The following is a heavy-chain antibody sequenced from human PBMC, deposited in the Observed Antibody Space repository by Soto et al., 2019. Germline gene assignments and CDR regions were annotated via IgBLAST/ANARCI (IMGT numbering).Heavy chain of an antibody. D-gene: IGHD3-22*01. CDR1: GGTFSTYA. V-gene: IGHV1-69*13. CDR2: IIPLFGTA. J-gene: IGHJ4*02. CDR3: ARGVHYDSSGYYYFY. Sequence: SVKVSCKASGGTFSTYAIDWVRQAPGQGLEWMGGIIPLFGTAKYAQNFQGRITITSDESTNTAYMELRSLRSQDTAVYYCARGVHYDSSGYYYFYWGQGTLVTVSS.